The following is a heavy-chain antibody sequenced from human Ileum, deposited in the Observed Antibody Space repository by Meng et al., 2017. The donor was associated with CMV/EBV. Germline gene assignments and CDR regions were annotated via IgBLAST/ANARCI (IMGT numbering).Heavy chain of an antibody. CDR1: GYTFTSYA. J-gene: IGHJ4*02. CDR2: INAVNGNT. CDR3: ARIGYGAHFDY. V-gene: IGHV1-3*01. D-gene: IGHD4-17*01. Sequence: QVQLVQSGAEVKKPGAPVKVSCKASGYTFTSYAMHWVRQAPGQRLEWMGWINAVNGNTKYSQKFQGRVTITRDTSASTAYMELSSLRSEDTAVYYCARIGYGAHFDYWGQGTLVTVSS.